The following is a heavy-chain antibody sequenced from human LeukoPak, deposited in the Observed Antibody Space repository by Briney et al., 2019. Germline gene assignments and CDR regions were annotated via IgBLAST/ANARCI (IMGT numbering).Heavy chain of an antibody. V-gene: IGHV1-18*01. D-gene: IGHD2-2*02. Sequence: ASVKVSCKASVHTYTSYGLSGVRQPPAQGREGMGWISAYNRNTNYAQKRQGRVTMTTDTSTNTAYMELRSLRSDDTAVDYCASVDIVVVPAAIDCFDPWGQGTLVTVSS. CDR2: ISAYNRNT. CDR1: VHTYTSYG. CDR3: ASVDIVVVPAAIDCFDP. J-gene: IGHJ5*02.